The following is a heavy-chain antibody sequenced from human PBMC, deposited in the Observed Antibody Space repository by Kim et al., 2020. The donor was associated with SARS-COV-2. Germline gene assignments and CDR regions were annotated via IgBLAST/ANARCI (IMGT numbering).Heavy chain of an antibody. J-gene: IGHJ4*02. D-gene: IGHD3-10*01. Sequence: GTPPNNPSLKSRVTISVDTSKTQFSLKLSSVTAADTAVYYCAREDSGSLDYWGQGTLVTVSS. V-gene: IGHV4-31*02. CDR2: GTP. CDR3: AREDSGSLDY.